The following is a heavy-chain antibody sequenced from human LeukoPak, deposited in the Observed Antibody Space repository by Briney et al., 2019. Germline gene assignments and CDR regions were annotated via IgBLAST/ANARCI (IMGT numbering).Heavy chain of an antibody. D-gene: IGHD2-21*02. J-gene: IGHJ4*02. CDR2: ISGSGGST. V-gene: IGHV3-23*01. CDR1: GFTFSSYA. CDR3: AKIGGDSSN. Sequence: AGGPLRLPCAASGFTFSSYAMSGVRQAPGKALEWVSAISGSGGSTYYADSVKGRFTISRDNSKNTLYLQMNSLRAEDTAVYYCAKIGGDSSNWGQGTLVTVSS.